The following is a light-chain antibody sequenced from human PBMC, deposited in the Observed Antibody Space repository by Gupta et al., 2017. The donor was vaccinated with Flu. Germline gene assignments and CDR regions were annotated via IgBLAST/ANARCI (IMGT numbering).Light chain of an antibody. CDR3: HSADSSATWV. Sequence: YNDTESPSGLPARFSGSSSGTRVTLTISRIQEEDEADYYCHSADSSATWVFGGGTKLTVL. V-gene: IGLV3-25*03. J-gene: IGLJ3*02. CDR2: NDT.